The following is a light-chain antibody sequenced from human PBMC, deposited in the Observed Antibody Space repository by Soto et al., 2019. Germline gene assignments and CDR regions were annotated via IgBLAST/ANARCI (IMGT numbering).Light chain of an antibody. CDR3: SSYTSSSTLV. J-gene: IGLJ2*01. V-gene: IGLV2-14*01. CDR1: SSDVGGYSY. Sequence: QSALTQPASVSGSPGQSITISCTGTSSDVGGYSYVSWYQQHPGKAPKLMIYDVSNRPSGVSNRFSGSKSGNTASLTISGLQAEDEADSYCSSYTSSSTLVFGGGTKLTVL. CDR2: DVS.